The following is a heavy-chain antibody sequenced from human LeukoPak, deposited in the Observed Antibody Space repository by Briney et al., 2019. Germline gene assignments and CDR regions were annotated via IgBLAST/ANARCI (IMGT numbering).Heavy chain of an antibody. CDR1: GFTFSSYA. CDR3: AKDAAFVSPDDY. V-gene: IGHV3-23*01. Sequence: GGSLRLSCAASGFTFSSYAMSWVRQAPGRGLEWVSGINYGDGATYYADSVKGRFTISRDDSKNTLFLQMNSLRVEDTAIYYCAKDAAFVSPDDYWGQGTQVTVSS. D-gene: IGHD1-14*01. CDR2: INYGDGAT. J-gene: IGHJ4*02.